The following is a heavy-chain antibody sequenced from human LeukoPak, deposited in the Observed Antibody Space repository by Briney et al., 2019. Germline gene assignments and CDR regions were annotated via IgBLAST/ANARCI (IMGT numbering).Heavy chain of an antibody. J-gene: IGHJ4*02. CDR1: GNTFTSYA. CDR2: IYTNTGNP. V-gene: IGHV7-4-1*02. D-gene: IGHD3-22*01. Sequence: ASVKVSCKASGNTFTSYAMNWVRQAPGQGLEWMGWIYTNTGNPTYAQGFTGRFVFSLDTSVSTAYLQISSLKAEDTAVYYCAREGRDSSGYYSDYWGQGTLVTVSS. CDR3: AREGRDSSGYYSDY.